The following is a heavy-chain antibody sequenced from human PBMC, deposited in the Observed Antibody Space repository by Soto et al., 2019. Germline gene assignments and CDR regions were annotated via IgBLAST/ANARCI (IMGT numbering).Heavy chain of an antibody. CDR1: GYTFRSHS. CDR3: VRVHIFGADTDARYNYGMDV. D-gene: IGHD3-3*02. CDR2: ISGYNGDT. J-gene: IGHJ6*02. Sequence: QAQLAQSGTEVKKPGASVKVSCRASGYTFRSHSITWVRQAPGQGLEWMGRISGYNGDTIYAQKFQGRVTMTTDTSTSTAYMDLRSLRSDDTAVYYCVRVHIFGADTDARYNYGMDVWGQGTTVTVS. V-gene: IGHV1-18*01.